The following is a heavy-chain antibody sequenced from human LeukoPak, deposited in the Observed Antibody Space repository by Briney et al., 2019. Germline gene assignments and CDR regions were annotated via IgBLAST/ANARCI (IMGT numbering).Heavy chain of an antibody. D-gene: IGHD4-17*01. CDR2: IYYSGST. Sequence: PSETLSLTCTVSGGSISSSSYYWGWNRQPPGKGLEWIGSIYYSGSTYYNPSLKSRVTISVDTSKNQFSLKLSSVTAADTAVYYCAREFRTDYGDLCYFDYWGQGTLVTVSS. CDR3: AREFRTDYGDLCYFDY. J-gene: IGHJ4*02. CDR1: GGSISSSSYY. V-gene: IGHV4-39*02.